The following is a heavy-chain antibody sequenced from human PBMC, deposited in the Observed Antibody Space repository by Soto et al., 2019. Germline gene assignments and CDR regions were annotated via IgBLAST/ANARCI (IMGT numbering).Heavy chain of an antibody. Sequence: GESLKISCKGSGYSFTSYWIGWVRQMPGKGLEWMGIIYPGDSDTRYSPSFQGQVTISADKSISTAYLQWSSLKASDTAMYYCARQGPTTTIFGVVGGMDVWGQGITVTVSS. CDR2: IYPGDSDT. CDR3: ARQGPTTTIFGVVGGMDV. D-gene: IGHD3-3*01. V-gene: IGHV5-51*01. J-gene: IGHJ6*02. CDR1: GYSFTSYW.